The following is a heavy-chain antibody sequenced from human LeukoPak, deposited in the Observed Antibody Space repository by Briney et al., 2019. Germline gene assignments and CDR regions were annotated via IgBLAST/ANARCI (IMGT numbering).Heavy chain of an antibody. CDR1: GFTFDDYA. V-gene: IGHV3-9*01. CDR3: AKDMGFRENAFDI. D-gene: IGHD1-26*01. J-gene: IGHJ3*02. Sequence: TGGSLRLSCAASGFTFDDYAMHWVRQAPGKGLEWVSGISWNSGSIGYADSVKGRFTISRDNAKNSLYLQMNSLRAEDTALYYCAKDMGFRENAFDIWGQGTMVTVSS. CDR2: ISWNSGSI.